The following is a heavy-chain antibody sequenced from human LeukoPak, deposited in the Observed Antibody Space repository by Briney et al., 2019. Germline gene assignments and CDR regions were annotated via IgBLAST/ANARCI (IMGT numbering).Heavy chain of an antibody. CDR3: ARATLTIFGVVNYYYYMDV. D-gene: IGHD3-3*01. CDR2: IIPIFGTA. Sequence: ASVKVSCKASGGTFSSYAISWVRQAPGQGLEWMGGIIPIFGTANYAQKFQGRVTITTDESTSTAYMELSSLRSEDTAVYYCARATLTIFGVVNYYYYMDVWGKGTTVTVSS. V-gene: IGHV1-69*05. J-gene: IGHJ6*03. CDR1: GGTFSSYA.